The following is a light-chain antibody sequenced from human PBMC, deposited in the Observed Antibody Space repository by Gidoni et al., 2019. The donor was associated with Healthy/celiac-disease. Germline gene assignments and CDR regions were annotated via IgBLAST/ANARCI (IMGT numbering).Light chain of an antibody. CDR2: AAS. J-gene: IGKJ2*01. Sequence: IQMTQSPSSLSASVGDRVTITCGASQSISSYLNWYQQKPGKAPKLLIYAASSLQSGVPSRFSGSGSGTDFTLTISSLQPEDFATYYCQQSYSTPYTFGQGTKLEIK. CDR1: QSISSY. V-gene: IGKV1-39*01. CDR3: QQSYSTPYT.